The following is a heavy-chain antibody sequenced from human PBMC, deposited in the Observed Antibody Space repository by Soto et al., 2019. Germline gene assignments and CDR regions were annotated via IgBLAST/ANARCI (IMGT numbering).Heavy chain of an antibody. J-gene: IGHJ4*02. CDR3: ARGPPFGR. CDR1: GGNFSGSY. D-gene: IGHD3-3*01. CDR2: INHSGST. Sequence: SLTHPLSYTVCGGNFSGSYWSWIRQPPVKGLEWIGEINHSGSTNYNPSLKSRVTISVDRSKNQFSLKLSSVTAADTAVYYCARGPPFGRWGQGTLVTVS. V-gene: IGHV4-34*01.